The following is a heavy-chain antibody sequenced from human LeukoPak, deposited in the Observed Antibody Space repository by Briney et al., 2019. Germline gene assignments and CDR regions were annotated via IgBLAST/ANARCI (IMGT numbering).Heavy chain of an antibody. D-gene: IGHD3-22*01. CDR3: ARAPVVSPFDS. Sequence: SETLTLTCVVSGFSISDGYFWGWVRQPPGKGLEWIASIYHDERTYYNASLNSRATIAVDTSKNQFSLKLGAVPAADTAVYYCARAPVVSPFDSWGQGILVIVSS. V-gene: IGHV4-38-2*01. CDR1: GFSISDGYF. CDR2: IYHDERT. J-gene: IGHJ4*02.